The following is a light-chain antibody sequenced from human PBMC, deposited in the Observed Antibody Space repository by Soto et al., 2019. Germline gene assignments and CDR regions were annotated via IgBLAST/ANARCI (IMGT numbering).Light chain of an antibody. CDR2: GAS. J-gene: IGKJ1*01. V-gene: IGKV3-15*01. CDR3: QEYSKWPSRT. CDR1: QSVRIN. Sequence: EIVLTQSPATLSLSPGERATLSCRGSQSVRINVAWYQQKNGQDPRILVYGASTRASGIPDRFSGGGSGAEFSLTISSLQSQDFAVYYCQEYSKWPSRTFGPGTKVDIK.